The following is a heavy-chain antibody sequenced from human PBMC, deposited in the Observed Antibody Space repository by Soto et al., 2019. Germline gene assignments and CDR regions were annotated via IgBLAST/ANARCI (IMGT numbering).Heavy chain of an antibody. CDR2: ISSNSGSM. Sequence: GGSLRLSCAASGFTFSSYGMHWVRQAPGKGLEWVSYISSNSGSMYYADSVKGRFTISRDNAKNSLYLQMNSLRAEDTAVYYCARDRFYYGSSGYYYFDYWGQGTLVTVSS. CDR1: GFTFSSYG. J-gene: IGHJ4*02. V-gene: IGHV3-48*01. D-gene: IGHD3-22*01. CDR3: ARDRFYYGSSGYYYFDY.